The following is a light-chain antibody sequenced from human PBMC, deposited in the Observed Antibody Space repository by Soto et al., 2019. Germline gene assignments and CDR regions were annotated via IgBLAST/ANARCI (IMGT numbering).Light chain of an antibody. V-gene: IGKV3-11*01. CDR1: QSISSY. CDR3: QHYGDSAPFT. Sequence: EIVLTQSPATLSLSPWERATLSCRASQSISSYLAWYQQKPGQAPSLLIYDASNRATGIPARFSGSGSGTDFTLTISSLEPEDFAVYYCQHYGDSAPFTFGPGTKVDI. J-gene: IGKJ3*01. CDR2: DAS.